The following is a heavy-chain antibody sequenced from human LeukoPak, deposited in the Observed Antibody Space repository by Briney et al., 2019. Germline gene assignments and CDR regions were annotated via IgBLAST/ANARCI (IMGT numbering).Heavy chain of an antibody. V-gene: IGHV4-39*01. CDR3: ARVGYSGYDNRGSFDY. J-gene: IGHJ4*02. Sequence: PSETLSLTCTVSGGSISSSSYYWGWIRQPPGKGLEWIGSIYYSGSTYYNPSLKSRVTISVDTSKNQFSLKLSSVTAADTAVYYCARVGYSGYDNRGSFDYWGQGTLVTVSS. D-gene: IGHD5-12*01. CDR1: GGSISSSSYY. CDR2: IYYSGST.